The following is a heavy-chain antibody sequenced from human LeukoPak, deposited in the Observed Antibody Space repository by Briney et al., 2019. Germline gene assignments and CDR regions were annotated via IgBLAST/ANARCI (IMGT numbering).Heavy chain of an antibody. CDR1: GFTFSSYW. CDR2: INTDGSST. V-gene: IGHV3-74*01. J-gene: IGHJ6*03. D-gene: IGHD6-19*01. Sequence: PGGSLRLSCAASGFTFSSYWMHWVRQAPGKGLVWVSRINTDGSSTSYADSVKGRFTISRDNAKNTLYLQMNSLRAEDTAVYYCASWDYSGWYGYYMDVWGKGTTVTVSS. CDR3: ASWDYSGWYGYYMDV.